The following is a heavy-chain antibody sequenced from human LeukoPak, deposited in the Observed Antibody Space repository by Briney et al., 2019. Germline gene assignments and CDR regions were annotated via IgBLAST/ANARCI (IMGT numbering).Heavy chain of an antibody. CDR3: ARVWNLPFDY. CDR2: ISPNSGDT. CDR1: GYTFAGYY. V-gene: IGHV1-2*02. Sequence: SVKVSCKASGYTFAGYYIHWVRQAPGQGLEWMGWISPNSGDTNYAQKFQGRVTMTRDSSISTVYMELGRLRYDDTAVYYCARVWNLPFDYWGPGNMVTVSS. J-gene: IGHJ4*02. D-gene: IGHD1-1*01.